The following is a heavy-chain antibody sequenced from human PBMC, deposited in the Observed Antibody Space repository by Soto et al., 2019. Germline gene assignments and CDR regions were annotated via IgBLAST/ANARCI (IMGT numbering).Heavy chain of an antibody. D-gene: IGHD4-17*01. J-gene: IGHJ3*02. CDR1: GCDFRSYE. CDR3: ARETLRDAIDI. Sequence: GALLLSGLASGCDFRSYEMNWVRQAPGKGLEWVSNIRANDESIYYADSVKGRVSVSRDNAKNSLFLEMNSLRVDDTAVYYCARETLRDAIDIWGQGTMVTV. V-gene: IGHV3-48*03. CDR2: IRANDESI.